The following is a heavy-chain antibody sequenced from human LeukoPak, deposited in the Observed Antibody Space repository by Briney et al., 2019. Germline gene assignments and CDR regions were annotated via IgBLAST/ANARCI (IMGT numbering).Heavy chain of an antibody. J-gene: IGHJ4*02. CDR1: GFTFSSYS. V-gene: IGHV3-21*04. Sequence: GGSLRLSCAASGFTFSSYSMNWVRQAPGKGLEWVSSISSSSSYIYYADSVKGRFTISRDNAKNSLYPQMNSLRAEDTAVYYCARDPSANLGGFDYWGQGTLVTVSS. CDR2: ISSSSSYI. D-gene: IGHD1-14*01. CDR3: ARDPSANLGGFDY.